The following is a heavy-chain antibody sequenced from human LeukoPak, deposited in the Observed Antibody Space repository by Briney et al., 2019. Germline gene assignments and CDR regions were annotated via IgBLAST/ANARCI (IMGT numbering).Heavy chain of an antibody. D-gene: IGHD2-2*01. J-gene: IGHJ4*02. CDR1: GFRFSSYA. CDR2: ISGSGGAT. CDR3: ARSPAGRYYFDY. Sequence: GGSLRLSCAASGFRFSSYAMSWVRQAPGKGLEWVSGISGSGGATYYVGPAKGRFTISRDNAKNTLYLQMNSLRAEDTAVYYCARSPAGRYYFDYWGQGTLVTVSS. V-gene: IGHV3-23*01.